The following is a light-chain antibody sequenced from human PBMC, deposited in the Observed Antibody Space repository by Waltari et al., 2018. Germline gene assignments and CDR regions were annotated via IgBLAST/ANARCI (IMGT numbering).Light chain of an antibody. CDR2: SNN. CDR3: AAWDDSLNGHVV. V-gene: IGLV1-44*01. CDR1: SSNIGSNT. J-gene: IGLJ2*01. Sequence: QSVLTQPPSASGTPGQRVTISCSGSSSNIGSNTVNWYQQLPGTAPKLLIYSNNRRPAGGPDRFSGSKSGTSASLAISGLQSGDEADYYCAAWDDSLNGHVVFGGGTKLTVL.